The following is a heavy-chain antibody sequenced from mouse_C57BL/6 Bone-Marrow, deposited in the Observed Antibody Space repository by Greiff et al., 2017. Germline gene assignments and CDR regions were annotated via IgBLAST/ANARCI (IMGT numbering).Heavy chain of an antibody. V-gene: IGHV1-80*01. CDR3: AQERGLRWFAN. CDR1: GYAFSSYW. D-gene: IGHD1-1*01. J-gene: IGHJ3*01. CDR2: IYPGDGDT. Sequence: QVQLQQSGAELVKPGASVKISCKASGYAFSSYWMNWVKQRPGEGLEWIGQIYPGDGDTNYNGKFKGKATLTADTSSSTAYMQLSSLTSEDSAVYFCAQERGLRWFANWGQGTRVTVSA.